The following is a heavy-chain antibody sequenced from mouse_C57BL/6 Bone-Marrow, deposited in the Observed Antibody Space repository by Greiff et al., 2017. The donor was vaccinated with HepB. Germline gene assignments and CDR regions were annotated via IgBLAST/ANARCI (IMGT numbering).Heavy chain of an antibody. Sequence: VHLVESGAELVKPGASVKISCKASGYAFSSYWMNWVKQRPGKGLEWIGQIYPGDGDTNYNGKFKGKATLTADKSSSTAYMQLSSLTSEDSAVYFCARSSSGYLDYWGQGTTLTVSS. V-gene: IGHV1-80*01. CDR2: IYPGDGDT. J-gene: IGHJ2*01. D-gene: IGHD3-2*02. CDR1: GYAFSSYW. CDR3: ARSSSGYLDY.